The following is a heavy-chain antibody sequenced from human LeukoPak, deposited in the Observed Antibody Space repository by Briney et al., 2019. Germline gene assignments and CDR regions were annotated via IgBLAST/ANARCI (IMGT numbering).Heavy chain of an antibody. V-gene: IGHV4-59*01. CDR2: IYYSGST. CDR3: AEDGIRDCSGGSCYELRDYYGMDV. D-gene: IGHD2-15*01. CDR1: GGSISSYY. Sequence: PSETLSLTCTVSGGSISSYYWSWIRQPPGQGLELIGYIYYSGSTNYNPSLKRRVTISVDTSKNQFSMKLSSVTAADTAFFYRAEDGIRDCSGGSCYELRDYYGMDVWGQGTTVTVSS. J-gene: IGHJ6*02.